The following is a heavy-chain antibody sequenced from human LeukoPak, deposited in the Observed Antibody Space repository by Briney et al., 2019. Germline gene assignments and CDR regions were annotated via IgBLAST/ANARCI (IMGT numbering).Heavy chain of an antibody. CDR3: ATVYCSSEGVNWFDP. Sequence: GASVKVSCKVSGYTLTELSMHWVRQAPGKGLEWMGDFDPEDGETIYAQKFQGRVTMTEDTSTDTAYMELSSLRSEDTAVYYCATVYCSSEGVNWFDPWGQGTLVTVSS. J-gene: IGHJ5*02. CDR2: FDPEDGET. V-gene: IGHV1-24*01. D-gene: IGHD6-6*01. CDR1: GYTLTELS.